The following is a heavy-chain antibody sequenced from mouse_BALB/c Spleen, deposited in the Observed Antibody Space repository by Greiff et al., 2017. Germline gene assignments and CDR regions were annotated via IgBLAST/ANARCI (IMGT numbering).Heavy chain of an antibody. CDR2: INPDSSTI. V-gene: IGHV4-1*02. Sequence: EVKLMESGGGLVQPGGSLKLSCAASGFDFSRYWMSWVRQAPGKGLEWIGEINPDSSTINYTPSLKDKFIISRDNAKNTLYLQMSKVRSEDTALYYCARYYWYFDVWGAGTTVTVSS. J-gene: IGHJ1*01. CDR3: ARYYWYFDV. CDR1: GFDFSRYW.